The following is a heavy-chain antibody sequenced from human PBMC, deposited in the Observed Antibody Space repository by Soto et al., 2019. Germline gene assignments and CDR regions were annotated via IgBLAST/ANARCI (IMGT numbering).Heavy chain of an antibody. J-gene: IGHJ6*02. CDR2: IIPIFGTA. CDR3: ARGGPDGGNPTDKDYYYGMDV. D-gene: IGHD2-15*01. CDR1: GGTFSSYA. V-gene: IGHV1-69*01. Sequence: QVQLVQSGAEVKKPGSSVKVSCKASGGTFSSYAISWVRQAPGQGLEWMGGIIPIFGTANYAQKFQGRVTITADESTSTAYMELSSLRSEDTAVYYCARGGPDGGNPTDKDYYYGMDVWGQGTTVTVSS.